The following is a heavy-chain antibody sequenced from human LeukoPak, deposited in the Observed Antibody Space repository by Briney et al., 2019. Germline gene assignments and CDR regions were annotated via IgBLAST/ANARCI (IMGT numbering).Heavy chain of an antibody. Sequence: GGSLRLSCAASGFTFSSYWMSWVRQAPGKGLEWVANIKQDGSEKYYVDSVKGRLTISRDNAKNSLYLQINNLRAEDTAVYYCAGGQGYLIQLWGQGTLVTVSS. D-gene: IGHD2-15*01. CDR1: GFTFSSYW. CDR2: IKQDGSEK. CDR3: AGGQGYLIQL. J-gene: IGHJ4*02. V-gene: IGHV3-7*01.